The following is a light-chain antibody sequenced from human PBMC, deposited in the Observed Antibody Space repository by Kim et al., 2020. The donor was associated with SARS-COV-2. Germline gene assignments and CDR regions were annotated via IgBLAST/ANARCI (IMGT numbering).Light chain of an antibody. J-gene: IGKJ4*01. CDR3: QHYNNWPLT. CDR2: GVS. CDR1: QSVNSN. Sequence: EMVMTQSPATLSVSPGERATLSCRASQSVNSNLAWYQQKPGQAPRLLISGVSTRASDIPARFAGSGSGTEFTLTISSLQSEDFAVYYCQHYNNWPLTFGGGTKVDIK. V-gene: IGKV3-15*01.